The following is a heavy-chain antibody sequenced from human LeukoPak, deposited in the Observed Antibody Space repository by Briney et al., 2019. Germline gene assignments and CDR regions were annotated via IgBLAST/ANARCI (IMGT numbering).Heavy chain of an antibody. J-gene: IGHJ5*02. D-gene: IGHD4-11*01. V-gene: IGHV4-59*08. CDR2: IYYSGST. CDR3: ARHLRGDYSNSWFDP. CDR1: GGSISSYY. Sequence: SETLSLTCAVSGGSISSYYWSWIRHPPPEGLQWIGYIYYSGSTNYNPSLKSRVTISVDTSKNQYSLKLTSVTAADTALYYCARHLRGDYSNSWFDPWGQGTLVTVSS.